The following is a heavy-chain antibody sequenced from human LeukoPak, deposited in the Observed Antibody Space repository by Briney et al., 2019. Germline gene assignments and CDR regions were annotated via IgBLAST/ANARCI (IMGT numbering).Heavy chain of an antibody. Sequence: MXWXGQAPXQGXEGMGIINPSGGSTSYAQKFQGRVTMTRDTSTSTVYMELSSLSSEDTAVYYCARVIGSSSFYPNWGQGTLVTVSS. CDR2: INPSGGST. J-gene: IGHJ4*02. V-gene: IGHV1-46*01. CDR3: ARVIGSSSFYPN. D-gene: IGHD6-6*01.